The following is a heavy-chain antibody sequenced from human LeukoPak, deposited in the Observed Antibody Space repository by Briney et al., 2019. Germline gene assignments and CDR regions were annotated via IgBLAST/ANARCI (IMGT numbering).Heavy chain of an antibody. D-gene: IGHD4-17*01. V-gene: IGHV3-30-3*01. CDR1: GFTFSSYA. Sequence: GGSLRLSCAASGFTFSSYAMHWVRQAPGKGLEWVAVLSYDGSHKYYADSVKGRFTVSRDNSKDTLYLQMNSLRAEDTAVYYCARDKRSTVTKYPRDAFDIWGQGTMVTVSS. J-gene: IGHJ3*02. CDR3: ARDKRSTVTKYPRDAFDI. CDR2: LSYDGSHK.